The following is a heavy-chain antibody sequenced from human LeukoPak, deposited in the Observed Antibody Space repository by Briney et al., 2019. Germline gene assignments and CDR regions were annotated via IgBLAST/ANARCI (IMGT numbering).Heavy chain of an antibody. V-gene: IGHV3-21*01. J-gene: IGHJ5*02. Sequence: GGSLRLSCAASGFTFNTYSMSWVRQAPGKGLGWGSIISRASESIFYADSVKGRFTISRDNAKKSLYLQTNGLRAEDTAVYYCARGATDVTRWFDPWGQGTRVTVSS. CDR3: ARGATDVTRWFDP. D-gene: IGHD1-1*01. CDR1: GFTFNTYS. CDR2: ISRASESI.